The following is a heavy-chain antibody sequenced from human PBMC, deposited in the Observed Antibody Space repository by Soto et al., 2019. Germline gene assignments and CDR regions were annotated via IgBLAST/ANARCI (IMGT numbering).Heavy chain of an antibody. D-gene: IGHD5-12*01. Sequence: PSETLSLTCTVSCGAISSYYWSWIRQPPGKGLEWLGYIYYSGSTNYNPSLKSRVTISVDTSKNQFSLKLSSVTAADTAVYYCARDTGATISAFDIWGQGTMVTVSS. CDR3: ARDTGATISAFDI. CDR2: IYYSGST. V-gene: IGHV4-59*01. J-gene: IGHJ3*02. CDR1: CGAISSYY.